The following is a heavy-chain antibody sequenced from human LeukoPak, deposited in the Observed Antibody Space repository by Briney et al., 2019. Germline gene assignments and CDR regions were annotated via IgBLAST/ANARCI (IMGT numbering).Heavy chain of an antibody. CDR3: ARGSGDYGYYYCYMDV. CDR2: INHSGST. J-gene: IGHJ6*03. Sequence: PSETLSLTCAGYGGSFSGYYWSWIRQPPGKGLEWMGEINHSGSTNYNPSLKSRVTISVDTSKNQFSLKLSSVTAADTAVYYCARGSGDYGYYYCYMDVWGKGTTVTVSS. CDR1: GGSFSGYY. V-gene: IGHV4-34*01. D-gene: IGHD4-17*01.